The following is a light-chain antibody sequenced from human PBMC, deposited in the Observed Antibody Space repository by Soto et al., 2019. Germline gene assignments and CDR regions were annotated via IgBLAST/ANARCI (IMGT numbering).Light chain of an antibody. CDR3: QQYGSSPRT. V-gene: IGKV3-20*01. CDR1: QSVSSY. Sequence: EIVLTQSPGTLSLSPGERATLSCRASQSVSSYLAWYQQKPGQAPRLLIHDASSRATGISDRFTGSGSGTDFTLTITTLEPEDFAVYHCQQYGSSPRTFGLGTKVDI. CDR2: DAS. J-gene: IGKJ1*01.